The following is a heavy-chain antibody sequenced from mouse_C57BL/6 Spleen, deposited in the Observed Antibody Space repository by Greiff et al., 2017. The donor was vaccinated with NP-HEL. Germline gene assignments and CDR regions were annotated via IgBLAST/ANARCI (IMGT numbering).Heavy chain of an antibody. J-gene: IGHJ3*01. CDR3: ARGGDYYGSAWFAY. Sequence: QVQLQQPGAELVMPGASVKLSCKASGYTFTSSWMHWVKQRPGQGLEWIGEIDPSDSYTNYNQQFKGKSTLTVDKSSSTAYMQLSSLTSEDSAVYYCARGGDYYGSAWFAYWGQGTLVTVSA. V-gene: IGHV1-69*01. CDR1: GYTFTSSW. D-gene: IGHD1-1*01. CDR2: IDPSDSYT.